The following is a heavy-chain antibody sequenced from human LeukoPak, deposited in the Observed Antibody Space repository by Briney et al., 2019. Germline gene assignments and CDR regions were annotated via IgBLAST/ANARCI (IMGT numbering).Heavy chain of an antibody. J-gene: IGHJ6*03. Sequence: GASVKVSCKVYGYTLTELSMHWVRQAPGKGLEWMGGFDPEDGETIYAQKFQGRVIMTEDKSTDTAYMELSSLRSEDTAVYYCARGYGDYGDYYYYMDVWGKGTTVTVSS. V-gene: IGHV1-24*01. CDR2: FDPEDGET. CDR3: ARGYGDYGDYYYYMDV. D-gene: IGHD4-17*01. CDR1: GYTLTELS.